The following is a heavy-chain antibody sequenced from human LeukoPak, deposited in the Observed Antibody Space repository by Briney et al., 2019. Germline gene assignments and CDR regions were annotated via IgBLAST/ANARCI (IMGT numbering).Heavy chain of an antibody. J-gene: IGHJ4*02. CDR3: ARAGYSSSGRGVFDY. CDR1: GFTFSSYA. CDR2: ISSNGGST. D-gene: IGHD6-6*01. Sequence: GGSLRLSCAASGFTFSSYAMHWVRQAPGKGLEYVSAISSNGGSTYYANSVKGRFTISRDNSKNTLYLQMGSLRAEDMAVYYCARAGYSSSGRGVFDYWGQGTLVTVSS. V-gene: IGHV3-64*01.